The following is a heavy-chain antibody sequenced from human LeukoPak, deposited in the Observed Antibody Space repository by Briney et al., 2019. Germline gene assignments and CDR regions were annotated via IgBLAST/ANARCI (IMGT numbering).Heavy chain of an antibody. J-gene: IGHJ4*02. D-gene: IGHD5-12*01. CDR2: ILHDGSNK. Sequence: RQAPXXGLEWVAVILHDGSNKYYSDSVRGRFTISRDNSKNTLYLQMNSLRAEDTAVYYCAKDQYSAEGASDYWGQGTLVTVSS. CDR3: AKDQYSAEGASDY. V-gene: IGHV3-30*18.